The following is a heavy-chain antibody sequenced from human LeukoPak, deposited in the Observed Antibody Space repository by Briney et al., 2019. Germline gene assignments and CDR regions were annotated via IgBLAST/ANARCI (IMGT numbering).Heavy chain of an antibody. Sequence: PSETLSLTCTVSGGSISSSSYCWGWIRQPPGKGLEWIGSIYYSGSTYYNPSLKSRVTISVDTSKNQFSLKLSSVTAADTAVYYCARLGSGYGNYYYYGMDVWGQGTTVTVSS. V-gene: IGHV4-39*01. D-gene: IGHD4-17*01. J-gene: IGHJ6*02. CDR3: ARLGSGYGNYYYYGMDV. CDR2: IYYSGST. CDR1: GGSISSSSYC.